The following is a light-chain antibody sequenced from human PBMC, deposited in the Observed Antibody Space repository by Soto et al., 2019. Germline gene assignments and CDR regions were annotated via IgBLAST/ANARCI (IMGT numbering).Light chain of an antibody. Sequence: QSVLTQPPSVSGAPGQRVTISCTGSSSNIGAGYDVHWYQQLPGTAPKLLIYGNSNRPSGVPDRLFASKSDTSASLAITGLQAEDEADDYCQSYDSSLSGSWVFGGGTKVTVL. J-gene: IGLJ3*02. CDR1: SSNIGAGYD. CDR3: QSYDSSLSGSWV. V-gene: IGLV1-40*01. CDR2: GNS.